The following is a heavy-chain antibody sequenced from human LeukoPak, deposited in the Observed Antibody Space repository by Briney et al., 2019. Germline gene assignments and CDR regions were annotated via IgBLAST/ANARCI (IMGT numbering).Heavy chain of an antibody. V-gene: IGHV4-39*01. CDR1: GGSISSSSYY. J-gene: IGHJ4*02. D-gene: IGHD6-13*01. Sequence: SETLSLTCTVSGGSISSSSYYWGWIRQPPGKGLEWIGSIYYSGSTYYNPSLKSRVTISVDTSKNQFSLKLRSVTAADTAVYYCARLTIWSSSWFDYWGQGTLVTVSS. CDR3: ARLTIWSSSWFDY. CDR2: IYYSGST.